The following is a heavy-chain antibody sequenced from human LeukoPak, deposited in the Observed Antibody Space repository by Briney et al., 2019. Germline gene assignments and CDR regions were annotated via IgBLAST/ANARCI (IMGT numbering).Heavy chain of an antibody. V-gene: IGHV3-49*04. Sequence: HSGGSLRLSCTASGFTFGDYAMSWVRQAPGKGLEWVGFIRSKAYGGTTEYAASVKGRFTISRDDSKSIAYLQMNSLKTEDTAVYYCTINRGDYDFWSGPVDAFDIWGQGTMVTVSS. D-gene: IGHD3-3*01. J-gene: IGHJ3*02. CDR3: TINRGDYDFWSGPVDAFDI. CDR2: IRSKAYGGTT. CDR1: GFTFGDYA.